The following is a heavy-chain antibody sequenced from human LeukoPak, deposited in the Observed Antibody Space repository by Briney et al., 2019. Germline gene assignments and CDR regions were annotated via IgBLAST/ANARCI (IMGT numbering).Heavy chain of an antibody. J-gene: IGHJ3*02. CDR3: ARGWELLSSICAFDI. Sequence: GASVKVSCKASGGTFSSYAISWVRQAPGQGLEWMGGIIPIFGTANYAQKFQGRVTITADESTSTAYMELSSLRSEDTAVYYCARGWELLSSICAFDIWGQGTMVTVSS. CDR1: GGTFSSYA. CDR2: IIPIFGTA. V-gene: IGHV1-69*13. D-gene: IGHD1-26*01.